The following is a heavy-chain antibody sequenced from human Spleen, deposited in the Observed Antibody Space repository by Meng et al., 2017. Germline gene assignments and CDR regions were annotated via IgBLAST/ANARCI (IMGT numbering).Heavy chain of an antibody. V-gene: IGHV4-34*01. Sequence: QGQLQQSGGGLLKPSETLSLSGGAYGGCFTTYHWRWIRPSPGKGLGWIGESSHSGSTNYNPSLKSRVAISVDTSRKQFSMNLSSVTAADSAVYYCAYAIVAAGSKWDYWGQGTLVTVSS. CDR3: AYAIVAAGSKWDY. CDR1: GGCFTTYH. J-gene: IGHJ4*02. CDR2: SSHSGST. D-gene: IGHD1-26*01.